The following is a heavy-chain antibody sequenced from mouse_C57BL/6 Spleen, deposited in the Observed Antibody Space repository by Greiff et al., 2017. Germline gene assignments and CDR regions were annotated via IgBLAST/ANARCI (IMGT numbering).Heavy chain of an antibody. CDR1: GYSFTSYG. V-gene: IGHV1-81*01. CDR3: ARRGDWYFGV. J-gene: IGHJ1*03. Sequence: QVQLQQSGAELARPGASVKLSCKASGYSFTSYGISWVKQRTGQGLEWIGEIYPRSGNTYYNQKFKGKATLTAAQSSSTAYMQLRSLTSECSAVDYCARRGDWYFGVWGTGATVTVSS. CDR2: IYPRSGNT.